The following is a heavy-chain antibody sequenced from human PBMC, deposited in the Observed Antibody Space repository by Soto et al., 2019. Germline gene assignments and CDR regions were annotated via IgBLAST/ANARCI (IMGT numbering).Heavy chain of an antibody. J-gene: IGHJ4*02. V-gene: IGHV4-59*01. CDR1: GGSINDFY. D-gene: IGHD6-6*01. CDR3: ARVGGVAARTFDY. CDR2: IYYSGST. Sequence: ASETLSLTCTVSGGSINDFYWSWIRQPPGEGLEWIGYIYYSGSTDYNPSLKGRVTISVDTSKNQFSLKLRSVTAADTAVYYCARVGGVAARTFDYWGQGTLVTVSS.